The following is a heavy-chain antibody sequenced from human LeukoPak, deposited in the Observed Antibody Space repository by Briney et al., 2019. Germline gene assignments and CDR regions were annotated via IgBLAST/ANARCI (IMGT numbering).Heavy chain of an antibody. D-gene: IGHD6-19*01. CDR2: ISAYNGNT. CDR1: GYTFTTYG. CDR3: ARVGYGSGWYSLDFDY. J-gene: IGHJ4*02. Sequence: ASVKVSCKASGYTFTTYGISWVRLAPGQGLEWMGWISAYNGNTNYAQQFQGRVTMTTDTSMSTAYMELRSLRSDDTAVYYCARVGYGSGWYSLDFDYWGQGTLVTVSS. V-gene: IGHV1-18*01.